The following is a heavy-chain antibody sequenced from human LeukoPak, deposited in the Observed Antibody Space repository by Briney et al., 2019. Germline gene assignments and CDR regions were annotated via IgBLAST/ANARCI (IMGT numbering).Heavy chain of an antibody. J-gene: IGHJ3*02. Sequence: SETLSLTCTVSGDSISSRSYYWGWIRQPPGKGLEWIGSIYYSGSTYYNPSLKSRVTISVNTSKNQFSLKLSSVTAADTAVYYCARSTYDSSGYYYLGAFDIWGQGTMVTVSS. D-gene: IGHD3-22*01. CDR3: ARSTYDSSGYYYLGAFDI. CDR1: GDSISSRSYY. CDR2: IYYSGST. V-gene: IGHV4-39*07.